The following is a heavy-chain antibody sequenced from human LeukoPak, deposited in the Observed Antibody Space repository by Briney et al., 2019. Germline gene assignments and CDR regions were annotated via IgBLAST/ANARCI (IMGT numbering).Heavy chain of an antibody. D-gene: IGHD2-15*01. V-gene: IGHV3-21*01. Sequence: PGGSLRLSCAASGFTFSSYCMNWVRQAPGKGLEWVSFISTSSSYIHYADSVKGRFNISRDNVKNSLYLQMNGLRAEDTAVYYCARVHGGYPFDQWGQGTLVTVSP. CDR1: GFTFSSYC. CDR2: ISTSSSYI. J-gene: IGHJ4*02. CDR3: ARVHGGYPFDQ.